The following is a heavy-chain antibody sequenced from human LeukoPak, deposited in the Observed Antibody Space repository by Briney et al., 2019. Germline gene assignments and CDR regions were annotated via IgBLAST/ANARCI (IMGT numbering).Heavy chain of an antibody. Sequence: GESLRLSCAASGFTFSNYAVMWVRQAPGQGLEWVSAITSGGAPRYADSVKGRFTISRDNSKNTLYLQMNSLRAEDTAQYFCARDPNGDYMGAFEFWGRGTVATVSS. D-gene: IGHD4-17*01. CDR2: ITSGGAP. V-gene: IGHV3-23*01. CDR1: GFTFSNYA. J-gene: IGHJ3*01. CDR3: ARDPNGDYMGAFEF.